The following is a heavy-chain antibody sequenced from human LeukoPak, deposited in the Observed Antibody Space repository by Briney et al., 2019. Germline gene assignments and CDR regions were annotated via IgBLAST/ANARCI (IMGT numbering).Heavy chain of an antibody. V-gene: IGHV3-33*01. D-gene: IGHD6-19*01. CDR3: ARDGTGSNSGWYIH. J-gene: IGHJ4*02. Sequence: GGSLRLSSAASGFTFSSHGMHWVRQAPGKGLEWVAVIWYDGSNKYYADSVKGRFTISRDNSKNTLYLQMNSLRAEDTAVYYCARDGTGSNSGWYIHWGQGALVTVSS. CDR1: GFTFSSHG. CDR2: IWYDGSNK.